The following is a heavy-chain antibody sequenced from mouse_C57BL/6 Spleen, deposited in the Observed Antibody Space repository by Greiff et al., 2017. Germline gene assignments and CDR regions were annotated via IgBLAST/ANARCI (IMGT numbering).Heavy chain of an antibody. CDR3: TGDGYYPYYFDY. CDR2: IDPETGGT. J-gene: IGHJ2*01. V-gene: IGHV1-15*01. D-gene: IGHD2-3*01. Sequence: VQLQQSGAELVRPGASVTLSCKASGYTSTDYELHWVKQTPVHGLEWIGAIDPETGGTAYNQKFKGKAILTADKSSSTAYMELRSLTSEASAVYYCTGDGYYPYYFDYWSRGSTLAVFS. CDR1: GYTSTDYE.